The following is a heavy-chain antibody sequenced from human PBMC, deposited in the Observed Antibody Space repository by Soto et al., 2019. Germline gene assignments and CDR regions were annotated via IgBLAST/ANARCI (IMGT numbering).Heavy chain of an antibody. J-gene: IGHJ2*01. CDR1: GGSVSSGSYY. D-gene: IGHD3-22*01. V-gene: IGHV4-61*01. CDR3: ASGYYDSSGYYYWYFDL. Sequence: QVQLQESGPGLVKPSETLSLTCTVSGGSVSSGSYYWSWIRQPPGKGLEWIGYIYYSGSTNYNPFLKSRVTISVDTSKNQFSLKLSSVTAADTAVYYCASGYYDSSGYYYWYFDLWGRGTLVTVSS. CDR2: IYYSGST.